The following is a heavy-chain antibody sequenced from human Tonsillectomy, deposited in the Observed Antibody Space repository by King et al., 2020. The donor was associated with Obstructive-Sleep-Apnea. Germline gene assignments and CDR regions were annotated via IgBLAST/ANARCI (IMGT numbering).Heavy chain of an antibody. CDR3: ARSYYFGSGSYYNSWFDP. D-gene: IGHD3-10*01. V-gene: IGHV2-5*02. J-gene: IGHJ5*02. Sequence: ITLKESGPTLVKPTQTLTLTCTFSGFSLSTSGGGVAWIRQPPGEALEWLALIYWDDDKRYSPSLKSRATITMDTAKNQVVLTMTNMAPVDTATYYCARSYYFGSGSYYNSWFDPWGQGTLVTVSS. CDR1: GFSLSTSGGG. CDR2: IYWDDDK.